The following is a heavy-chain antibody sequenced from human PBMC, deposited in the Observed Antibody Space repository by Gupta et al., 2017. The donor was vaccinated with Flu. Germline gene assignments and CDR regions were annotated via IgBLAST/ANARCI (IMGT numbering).Heavy chain of an antibody. D-gene: IGHD5-12*01. V-gene: IGHV4-61*02. CDR1: GGSISSGSYY. Sequence: QVQLQESGPGLVKPSQTLSLTCTVSGGSISSGSYYWSWIRQPAGKGLEWIGRIYTSGSTNYNPSLKSRVTISVDTSKNQFSLKLSSVTAADTAVYYCARASVEMATIALWYFDLWGRGTLVTVSS. CDR3: ARASVEMATIALWYFDL. J-gene: IGHJ2*01. CDR2: IYTSGST.